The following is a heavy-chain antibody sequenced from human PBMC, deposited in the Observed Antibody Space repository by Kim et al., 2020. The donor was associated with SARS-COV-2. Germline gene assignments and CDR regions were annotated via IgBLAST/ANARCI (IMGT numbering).Heavy chain of an antibody. CDR2: IFGSGSGT. V-gene: IGHV3-23*01. J-gene: IGHJ2*01. CDR1: GFTFRNSA. CDR3: ARHFHITTLKFYWYFDL. D-gene: IGHD2-21*01. Sequence: GGSLRLSCAASGFTFRNSAMSWVRQAPGKGLEWVSGIFGSGSGTYYADSVKGLFTISRDNSQSTLYLQMNNLRAEDTAVYYCARHFHITTLKFYWYFDLWGRGPLVTVSS.